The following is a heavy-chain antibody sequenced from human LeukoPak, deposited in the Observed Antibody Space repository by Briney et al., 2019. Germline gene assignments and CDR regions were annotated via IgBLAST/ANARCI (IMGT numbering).Heavy chain of an antibody. J-gene: IGHJ6*02. Sequence: SETLSLTCTVSGASISSYYWSWIRQPPGKGLEWIGYIYYTESTNYNPSLKSRVTMSVDTSKNQFSLKLSSVTAADTAVYYCARVGYGMNVWGQGTTVTVSS. CDR3: ARVGYGMNV. V-gene: IGHV4-59*12. CDR1: GASISSYY. CDR2: IYYTEST.